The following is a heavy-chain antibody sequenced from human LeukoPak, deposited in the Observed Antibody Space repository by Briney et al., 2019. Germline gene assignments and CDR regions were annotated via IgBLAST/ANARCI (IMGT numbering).Heavy chain of an antibody. V-gene: IGHV3-30*04. CDR3: ARSLSSSRWYAPFY. J-gene: IGHJ4*02. Sequence: GRSLRLSCAASGFTSTTYAMHWVRQAPGKGLEWVAGISHDGSNEHYADSVKGRFTVSRDSSKNTLYLQMNSLRAEDTALYYCARSLSSSRWYAPFYWGQGSLVTVSS. CDR1: GFTSTTYA. D-gene: IGHD6-13*01. CDR2: ISHDGSNE.